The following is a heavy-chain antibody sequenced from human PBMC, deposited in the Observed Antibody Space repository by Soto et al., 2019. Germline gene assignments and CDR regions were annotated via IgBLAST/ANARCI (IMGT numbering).Heavy chain of an antibody. CDR1: GYTFTSYG. V-gene: IGHV1-18*01. J-gene: IGHJ4*02. CDR2: ISAYNGNT. D-gene: IGHD3-22*01. Sequence: QVQLVQSGAEVKKPGASVKVSCKASGYTFTSYGISWVRQAPGQGLEWMGWISAYNGNTNYAQKLQGRVTMTTDTXTXXAYMELRSLRSDDTAVYYCARGEDSSGYYPTHFDYWGQGTLVTVSS. CDR3: ARGEDSSGYYPTHFDY.